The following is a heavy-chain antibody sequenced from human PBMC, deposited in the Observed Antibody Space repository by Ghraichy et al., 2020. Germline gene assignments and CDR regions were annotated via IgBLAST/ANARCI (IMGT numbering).Heavy chain of an antibody. Sequence: SETLSLTCTVSGGSISSSSYYWGWIRQPPGKGLEWIGSIYYSGSTYYNPSLKSRVTISVDTSKNQFSLKLSSVTAADTAVYYCASTTYYDILNGYYSLIWNWYFDLWGRGTLVTVSS. D-gene: IGHD3-9*01. CDR1: GGSISSSSYY. V-gene: IGHV4-39*01. J-gene: IGHJ2*01. CDR3: ASTTYYDILNGYYSLIWNWYFDL. CDR2: IYYSGST.